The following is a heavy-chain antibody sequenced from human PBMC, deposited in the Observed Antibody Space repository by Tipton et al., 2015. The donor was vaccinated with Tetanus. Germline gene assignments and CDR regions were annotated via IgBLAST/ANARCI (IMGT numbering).Heavy chain of an antibody. Sequence: QLVQSGAEVKKPGASVKVSCKASGGTFSRYAISWVRQAPGQGLEWMGGIIPIFGTANYAQKFQGRVTITADKSTTTVYMELSSLGSEDTAVYYCARRRAYYDGRGLGHWGLGTLGPVSS. J-gene: IGHJ4*02. CDR2: IIPIFGTA. CDR1: GGTFSRYA. V-gene: IGHV1-69*06. CDR3: ARRRAYYDGRGLGH. D-gene: IGHD3-22*01.